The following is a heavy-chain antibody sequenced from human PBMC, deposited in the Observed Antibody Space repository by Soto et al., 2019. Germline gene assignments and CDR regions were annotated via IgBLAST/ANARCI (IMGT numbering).Heavy chain of an antibody. Sequence: EVQLVESGEGLVQPGGSLRLSCAASGFTFSSYNIHWIRQAPGKGLEFVSAISRSGDRTYYADSVKGRFTITRDNSKNTVWLQMGSLRAEDMAVYYCARARCSSGQCYYFYYRGRGALVSVSS. CDR2: ISRSGDRT. CDR1: GFTFSSYN. CDR3: ARARCSSGQCYYFYY. V-gene: IGHV3-64*02. D-gene: IGHD2-15*01. J-gene: IGHJ4*02.